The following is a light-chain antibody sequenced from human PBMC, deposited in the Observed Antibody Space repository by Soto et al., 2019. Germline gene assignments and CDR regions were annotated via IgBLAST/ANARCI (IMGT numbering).Light chain of an antibody. Sequence: ETVLTQSPGTLSMSPGERATVSCRASQSVGGSSLAWYQQRPGQAPRLLIYDTSKRATGIPDRFSGSGSGTDFTLTISRLEPEDFAVYYCQHYQNSPRTFGQGTKVDIK. CDR3: QHYQNSPRT. J-gene: IGKJ1*01. CDR2: DTS. CDR1: QSVGGSS. V-gene: IGKV3-20*01.